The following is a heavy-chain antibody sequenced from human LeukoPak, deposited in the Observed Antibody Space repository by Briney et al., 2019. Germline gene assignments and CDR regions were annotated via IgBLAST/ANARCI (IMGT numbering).Heavy chain of an antibody. CDR2: ISGTSSYT. CDR3: ARLQVNYGDYYYDS. CDR1: GFTFSSYN. Sequence: PGGSLRLSCAASGFTFSSYNLNCVRQAPGKGLEWVSCISGTSSYTYYADSVRGRFTISRDNAKNSLYLQMNSLSAEDTAVYYCARLQVNYGDYYYDSWGQGTLVTVSS. D-gene: IGHD4-17*01. V-gene: IGHV3-21*01. J-gene: IGHJ4*02.